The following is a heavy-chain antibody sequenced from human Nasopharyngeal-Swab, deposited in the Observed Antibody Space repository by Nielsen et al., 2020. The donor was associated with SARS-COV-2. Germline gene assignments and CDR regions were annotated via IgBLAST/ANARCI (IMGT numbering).Heavy chain of an antibody. D-gene: IGHD4-17*01. CDR1: GFTFNNYA. Sequence: GESLKISCAASGFTFNNYAMNWVRQAPGKGLEWVSAISGSGGSTYYADSVKGRFTISRDNSKNTLYLQMNSLRAEDTAVYYCARDLPAMTTVTTSDIWGQGTMVTVSS. CDR3: ARDLPAMTTVTTSDI. CDR2: ISGSGGST. J-gene: IGHJ3*02. V-gene: IGHV3-23*01.